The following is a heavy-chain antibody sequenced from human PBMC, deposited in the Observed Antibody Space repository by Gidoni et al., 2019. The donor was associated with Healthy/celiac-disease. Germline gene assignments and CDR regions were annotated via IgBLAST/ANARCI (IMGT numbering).Heavy chain of an antibody. CDR3: ARGAGNKDIVVVPAALSTGYGMDV. CDR2: MNPNRGNR. Sequence: QVQLVQSGAPVPQPGASVKVFCKASGYTFTSYDINWVRQATGQGLEWMGWMNPNRGNRGESQKFKGGETMTRNTSIKTGYMMLSNMRSEDTAVNFCARGAGNKDIVVVPAALSTGYGMDVWGQGTTVTVSS. V-gene: IGHV1-8*01. J-gene: IGHJ6*02. CDR1: GYTFTSYD. D-gene: IGHD2-2*01.